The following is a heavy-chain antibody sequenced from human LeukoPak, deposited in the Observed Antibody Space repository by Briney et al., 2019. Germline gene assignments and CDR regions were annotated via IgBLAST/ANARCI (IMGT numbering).Heavy chain of an antibody. CDR3: AKDNYYGDYEVTSIFGVD. D-gene: IGHD4-17*01. CDR1: GFTFSSHG. V-gene: IGHV3-30*02. Sequence: PGGSLRLSCAASGFTFSSHGMHWVRQAPGKGLEGVAFIRCDGTNKYYADSMKGRFTISRDNSKNTLYLQMNSLRAEDTAVYYCAKDNYYGDYEVTSIFGVDWGQGTLVTVSS. J-gene: IGHJ4*02. CDR2: IRCDGTNK.